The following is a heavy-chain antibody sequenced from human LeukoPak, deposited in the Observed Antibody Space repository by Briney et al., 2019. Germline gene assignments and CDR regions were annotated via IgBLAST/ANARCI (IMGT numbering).Heavy chain of an antibody. CDR1: GLTFSSYA. J-gene: IGHJ3*02. CDR3: AKYRVGATSWAFDI. D-gene: IGHD1-26*01. Sequence: GGSLRLSCAASGLTFSSYAMSWVRQAPGKGLEWVSAISGSGGSTYYADSVKGRFTISRDNTKNTLYLQMNSLRAEDTAVYYCAKYRVGATSWAFDIWGQGTMVTVSS. V-gene: IGHV3-23*01. CDR2: ISGSGGST.